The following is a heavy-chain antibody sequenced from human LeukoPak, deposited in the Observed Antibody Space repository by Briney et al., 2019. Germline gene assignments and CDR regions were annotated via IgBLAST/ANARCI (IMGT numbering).Heavy chain of an antibody. Sequence: GGSLRLSCAASGFTFSSYAMHWVCQAPGKGLEWVAVISYDGSNKYYADSVKGRFTISRDNSKNTLYLQMNSLRAEDTAVYYCAREILDIVVVPAAMMDYYYYGMDVWGKGTTVTVSS. CDR1: GFTFSSYA. V-gene: IGHV3-30*04. J-gene: IGHJ6*04. D-gene: IGHD2-2*03. CDR3: AREILDIVVVPAAMMDYYYYGMDV. CDR2: ISYDGSNK.